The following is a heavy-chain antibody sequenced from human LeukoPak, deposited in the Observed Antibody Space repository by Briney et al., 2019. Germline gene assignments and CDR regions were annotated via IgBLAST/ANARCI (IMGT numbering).Heavy chain of an antibody. D-gene: IGHD3-3*01. CDR1: GYTFTGYY. V-gene: IGHV1-2*02. CDR3: ARDWGLDVLRFLSGWFDP. J-gene: IGHJ5*02. Sequence: GASVKVSCKASGYTFTGYYMHWVRQAPGQGLGWMGWINPNSGGTNYAQKFQGRVTMTRDTSISTAYMELSRLRSDDTAVYYCARDWGLDVLRFLSGWFDPWGQGTLVTVSS. CDR2: INPNSGGT.